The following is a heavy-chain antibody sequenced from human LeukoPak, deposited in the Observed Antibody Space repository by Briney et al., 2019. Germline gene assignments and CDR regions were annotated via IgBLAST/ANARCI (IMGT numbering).Heavy chain of an antibody. Sequence: SETLSLTCAVYGGSFSGYYWSWIRQPPGKGLEWIGEINHSGSTNYNPSLKSRVTISVDTSKNQFSLKLSSVTAAYTAVYYCARYWGSGWTFDYWGQGTLVTVSS. CDR2: INHSGST. CDR1: GGSFSGYY. D-gene: IGHD6-19*01. J-gene: IGHJ4*02. V-gene: IGHV4-34*01. CDR3: ARYWGSGWTFDY.